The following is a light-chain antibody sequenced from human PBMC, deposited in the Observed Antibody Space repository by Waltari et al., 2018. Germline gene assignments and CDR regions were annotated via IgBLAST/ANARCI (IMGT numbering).Light chain of an antibody. CDR3: QQFDTKSS. J-gene: IGKJ2*01. V-gene: IGKV1-5*03. Sequence: DIQMTQSPSTLSASVGDRVTITCRASQSINSWLAWYQQKPGKAPKLLIYAASNLVSGVPSRFSGSGSGTEFTLTISGLQPDDFATYYCQQFDTKSSFGQGTKLEIK. CDR1: QSINSW. CDR2: AAS.